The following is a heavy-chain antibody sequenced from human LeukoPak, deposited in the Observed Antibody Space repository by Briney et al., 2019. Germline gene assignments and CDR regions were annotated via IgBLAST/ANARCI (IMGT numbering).Heavy chain of an antibody. V-gene: IGHV4-39*07. CDR2: IYYSGST. Sequence: PSETLSLSYTVSGGSIGSSSYYWGWIRQPPGKGLEWIGSIYYSGSTYYNPSLKSRVTISVDTSKNQFSLKLSSVTAADTAVYYCARHSTWYGWDYWGQGTLVTVSS. J-gene: IGHJ4*02. CDR1: GGSIGSSSYY. CDR3: ARHSTWYGWDY. D-gene: IGHD6-13*01.